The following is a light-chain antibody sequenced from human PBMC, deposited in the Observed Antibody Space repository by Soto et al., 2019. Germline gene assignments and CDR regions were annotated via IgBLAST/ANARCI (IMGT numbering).Light chain of an antibody. J-gene: IGKJ5*01. CDR1: QSVSSSY. V-gene: IGKV3-20*01. Sequence: EIVLTRSPGTLSLSPGERATLSCRASQSVSSSYLAWYQQKPGQAPRLLIYGASSRATGIPDRFSGSGSGTDFTLTISRLEPEDFAVYYCQQYGSSPKSITFGQGTRLEI. CDR2: GAS. CDR3: QQYGSSPKSIT.